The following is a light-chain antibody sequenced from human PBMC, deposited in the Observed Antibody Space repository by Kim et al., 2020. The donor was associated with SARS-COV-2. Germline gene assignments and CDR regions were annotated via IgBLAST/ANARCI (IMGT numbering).Light chain of an antibody. CDR3: QSYDSSLSGYV. CDR1: SSNNGTGYD. CDR2: GNS. V-gene: IGLV1-40*01. Sequence: VTIACNGGSSNNGTGYDVHWSQQLPGTAPKLLIYGNSNRPSGVPDRFSGSKSGTSASLAITGLQAEDEADYYCQSYDSSLSGYVFGTGTKVTVL. J-gene: IGLJ1*01.